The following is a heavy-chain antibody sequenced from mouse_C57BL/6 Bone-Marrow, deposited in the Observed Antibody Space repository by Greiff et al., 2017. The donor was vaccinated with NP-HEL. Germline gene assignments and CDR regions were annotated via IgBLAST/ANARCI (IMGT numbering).Heavy chain of an antibody. Sequence: QVQLQQPGAELVRPGTSVKLSCKASGYTFTSYWMHWVKQRPGQGLEWIGVIDPSDSYTHYNQKFTGKATLTVDTSSSTAYMQLSSLTSEDSAVYYCARWGRYFYFDYWGQGTTLTVSS. J-gene: IGHJ2*01. CDR2: IDPSDSYT. CDR3: ARWGRYFYFDY. D-gene: IGHD2-12*01. V-gene: IGHV1-59*01. CDR1: GYTFTSYW.